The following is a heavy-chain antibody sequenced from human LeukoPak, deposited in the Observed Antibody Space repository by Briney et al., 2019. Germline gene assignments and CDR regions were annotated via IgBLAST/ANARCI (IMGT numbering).Heavy chain of an antibody. CDR2: IKTDGSYT. CDR1: GFTFSNYW. Sequence: GGSLRLSCAASGFTFSNYWMHWVRQAPGKGLVCVSRIKTDGSYTDYADSVKGRFTISRDNAKNTLYLQMNSLRAEDTAVYYCAKDNDIYSIDYWGQATLVTVSS. CDR3: AKDNDIYSIDY. V-gene: IGHV3-74*01. D-gene: IGHD2-15*01. J-gene: IGHJ4*02.